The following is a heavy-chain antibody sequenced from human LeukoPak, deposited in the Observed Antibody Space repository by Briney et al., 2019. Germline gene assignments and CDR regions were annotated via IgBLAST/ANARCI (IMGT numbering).Heavy chain of an antibody. CDR1: GYTFTSYD. Sequence: ASVKVSCKASGYTFTSYDINWVRQATGQGLEWMGWMNPNSGNTGYAQKIQGRVTMTRNTSISTAYMELSSLRSEDTAVYYCARGPVLLWFGELEKNAFDIWGQGTMVTVSS. D-gene: IGHD3-10*01. V-gene: IGHV1-8*01. CDR3: ARGPVLLWFGELEKNAFDI. CDR2: MNPNSGNT. J-gene: IGHJ3*02.